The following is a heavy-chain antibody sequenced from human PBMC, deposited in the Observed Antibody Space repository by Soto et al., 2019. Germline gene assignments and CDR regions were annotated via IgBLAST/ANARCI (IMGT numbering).Heavy chain of an antibody. Sequence: GGSLRLSCTASVFAFISYGMHWVRQSPDKGLEWVAVISYDGSDSLDGSHKYYADSVKGRFTISRDNSINTLYLQMDSPRVDDTAVYYCARPGRNYWSGRYFFDYWGQGTLVTVSS. J-gene: IGHJ4*02. V-gene: IGHV3-30*03. CDR1: VFAFISYG. D-gene: IGHD3-3*01. CDR3: ARPGRNYWSGRYFFDY. CDR2: ISYDGSDSLDGSHK.